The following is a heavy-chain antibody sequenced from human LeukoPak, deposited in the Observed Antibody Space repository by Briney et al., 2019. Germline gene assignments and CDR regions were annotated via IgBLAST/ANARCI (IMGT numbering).Heavy chain of an antibody. V-gene: IGHV1-2*02. D-gene: IGHD2-2*01. CDR1: GYTFTGYY. CDR2: INPNSGGT. J-gene: IGHJ5*02. CDR3: ARGRCSSTSCLNWFDP. Sequence: APVKVSCKASGYTFTGYYMHWVRQAPGQGLEWMGWINPNSGGTNYAQKFQGRVTMTRDTSISTAYMELSRLRSDDTAVYYCARGRCSSTSCLNWFDPWGQGTLVTVSS.